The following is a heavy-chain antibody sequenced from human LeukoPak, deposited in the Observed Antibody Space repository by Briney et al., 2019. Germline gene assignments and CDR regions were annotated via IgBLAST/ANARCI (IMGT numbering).Heavy chain of an antibody. CDR2: INSDGSST. V-gene: IGHV3-74*01. D-gene: IGHD6-13*01. CDR1: GFTFSSYW. CDR3: TRSRLAADYYYYYMDV. Sequence: GGSLRLSCAASGFTFSSYWMHWVRQAPGKGLVWVSRINSDGSSTNYADSVKGRFTISRDNAKNTLHLQMNSLRAEDTAVYYCTRSRLAADYYYYYMDVWGKGTTVTVSS. J-gene: IGHJ6*03.